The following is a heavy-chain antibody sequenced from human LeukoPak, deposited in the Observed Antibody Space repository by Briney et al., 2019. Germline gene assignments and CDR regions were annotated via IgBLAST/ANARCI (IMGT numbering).Heavy chain of an antibody. CDR3: VRDCSSVNCPPTDFYGLDV. J-gene: IGHJ6*02. V-gene: IGHV3-30*04. CDR2: ISYDGSNK. Sequence: GGSLRLSCAASGFTFSSYAMHWVRQAPGKGLEWVAVISYDGSNKYYADSVKGRFTISRDNSKNTLYLQMNSLRAEDTAVYYCVRDCSSVNCPPTDFYGLDVWGQGTTVTVSS. CDR1: GFTFSSYA. D-gene: IGHD1-1*01.